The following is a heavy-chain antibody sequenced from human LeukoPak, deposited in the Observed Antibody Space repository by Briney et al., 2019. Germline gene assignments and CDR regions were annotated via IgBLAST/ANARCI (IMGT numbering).Heavy chain of an antibody. V-gene: IGHV3-30-3*01. J-gene: IGHJ4*02. D-gene: IGHD3-16*01. CDR1: GFTFSSYA. Sequence: GGSLRLSCAASGFTFSSYAMHWVRQAPGKGLEWVAVISYDGSNKYYADSVTGRFTISRDNSKNTLYLQMNSLRAEDTAVYYCARGRGGESGPFDYWGQGTLVTVSS. CDR3: ARGRGGESGPFDY. CDR2: ISYDGSNK.